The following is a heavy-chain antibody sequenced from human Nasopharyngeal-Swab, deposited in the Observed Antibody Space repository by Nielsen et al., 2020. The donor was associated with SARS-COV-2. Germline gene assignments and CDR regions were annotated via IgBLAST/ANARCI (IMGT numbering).Heavy chain of an antibody. CDR3: ARPGGQQLANDYYYGMDV. V-gene: IGHV1-69*13. CDR2: IIPIFGTA. D-gene: IGHD6-13*01. Sequence: SVKVSCKASGGTFSSYAIGWVRQAPGQGLEWMGGIIPIFGTANYAQKFQGRVTITADESTSTAYMELSSLRSEDTAVYYCARPGGQQLANDYYYGMDVWGQGTTVTVSS. J-gene: IGHJ6*02. CDR1: GGTFSSYA.